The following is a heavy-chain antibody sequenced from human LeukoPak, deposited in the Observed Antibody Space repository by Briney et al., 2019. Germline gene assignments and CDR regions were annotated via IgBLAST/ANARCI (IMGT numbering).Heavy chain of an antibody. CDR2: IYYSGST. V-gene: IGHV4-59*12. D-gene: IGHD3-22*01. Sequence: PSETLSLTCTVSGGSISSYYWSWIRQPPGKGLEWIGYIYYSGSTNYNPSLKSRVTISVDTSKNQFSLKLSSVTAADTAVYYCARDPDSSGYYFYAFDIWGQGTMVTVSS. CDR3: ARDPDSSGYYFYAFDI. J-gene: IGHJ3*02. CDR1: GGSISSYY.